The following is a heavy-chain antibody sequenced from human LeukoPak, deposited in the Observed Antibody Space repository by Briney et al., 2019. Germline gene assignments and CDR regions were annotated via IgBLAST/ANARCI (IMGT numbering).Heavy chain of an antibody. Sequence: GGSLRLSCVASGFTFSRYTFNWVRQAPGKGLEWVSAVSEYRATPYYADYAKGRFTISRDNSRSTVYLQMNSLRAEDTAIYYCAKRVDGSGAYYIDYWGQGTLVTVSS. CDR3: AKRVDGSGAYYIDY. CDR1: GFTFSRYT. D-gene: IGHD3-10*01. J-gene: IGHJ4*02. V-gene: IGHV3-23*01. CDR2: VSEYRATP.